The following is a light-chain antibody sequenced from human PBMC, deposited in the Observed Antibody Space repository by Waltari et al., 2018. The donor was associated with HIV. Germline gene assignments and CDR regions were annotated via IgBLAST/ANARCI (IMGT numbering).Light chain of an antibody. CDR2: DVN. V-gene: IGLV2-11*01. J-gene: IGLJ1*01. CDR3: CSHAGNFIAV. CDR1: SSYVDTF. Sequence: QSALTQPASVSGSPGPSLTISCTGTSSYVDTFVSWYQQHPGKAPKVIIYDVNKRPSVVPDRFYGSKSGNTASLTISGLQAEDEADYHCCSHAGNFIAVFGTGTKVTVL.